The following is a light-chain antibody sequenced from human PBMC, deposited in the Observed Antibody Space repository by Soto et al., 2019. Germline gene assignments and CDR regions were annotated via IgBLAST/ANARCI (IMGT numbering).Light chain of an antibody. J-gene: IGKJ1*01. V-gene: IGKV1-5*03. CDR3: QQFKDYVWT. Sequence: DIQMTQSPSTLSASVGDRVTITCRASQSISSWLAWYQQKPGKAPKLLINKASSLESGVPSRFSGSGSGTEFTLTISSLQPDDFATYYCQQFKDYVWTFGQGTKVDIK. CDR1: QSISSW. CDR2: KAS.